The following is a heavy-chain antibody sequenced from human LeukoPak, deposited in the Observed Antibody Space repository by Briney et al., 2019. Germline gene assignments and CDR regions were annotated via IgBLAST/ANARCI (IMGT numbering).Heavy chain of an antibody. J-gene: IGHJ4*02. Sequence: GGSLKLSCAASGFTFSGSAMRWVRQASGKGLEWVGRIRSKANSYATAYAASVKGRFTISRDDSKNTAYLQMNSLKTEDTAVYYCTRLGMSLERWGQGTLVTVSS. D-gene: IGHD1-1*01. V-gene: IGHV3-73*01. CDR1: GFTFSGSA. CDR3: TRLGMSLER. CDR2: IRSKANSYAT.